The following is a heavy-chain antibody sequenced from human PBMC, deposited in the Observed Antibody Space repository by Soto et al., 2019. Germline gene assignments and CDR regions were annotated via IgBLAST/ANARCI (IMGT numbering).Heavy chain of an antibody. CDR1: GFTFSSYS. V-gene: IGHV3-48*02. CDR3: AREEDPYYDFWSGYYTGYGMDV. J-gene: IGHJ6*02. Sequence: GGSLRLSCAASGFTFSSYSMNWVRQAPGKGLEWVSYISSSSSTIYYADSVKGRFTISRDNAKNSLYLQMNSLRDEDTAVYYCAREEDPYYDFWSGYYTGYGMDVWGQGTTVTVSS. D-gene: IGHD3-3*01. CDR2: ISSSSSTI.